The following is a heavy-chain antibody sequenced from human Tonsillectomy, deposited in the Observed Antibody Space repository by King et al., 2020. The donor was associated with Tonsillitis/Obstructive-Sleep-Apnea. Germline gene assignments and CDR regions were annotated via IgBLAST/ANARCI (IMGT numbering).Heavy chain of an antibody. CDR1: GGSISSYY. CDR3: ARGIRGDNDAFDI. J-gene: IGHJ3*02. Sequence: VQLQESGPGLVKPSETLSLTCTVSGGSISSYYWSWIRQPPGKGLDWIGYIIYSGSTNYNPSLKSRVTISVEPSKNQFSLKLSSVTAADTAVYYCARGIRGDNDAFDIWGQGTMVTVSS. V-gene: IGHV4-59*01. CDR2: IIYSGST. D-gene: IGHD3-10*01.